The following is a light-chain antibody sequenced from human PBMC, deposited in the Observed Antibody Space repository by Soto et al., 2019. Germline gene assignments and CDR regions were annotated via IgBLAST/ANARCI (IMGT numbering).Light chain of an antibody. Sequence: QSVLTQPPSVSGSPGQSVTISCTGTGSDFGRYNRVSWCQHTPGTAPKLLIYEVTNRPSGVPDRFSGSRSGNTASLTISGLQAEDDADYYCSSFTTSDTWVLGGGTKLTVL. CDR1: GSDFGRYNR. J-gene: IGLJ3*02. CDR2: EVT. V-gene: IGLV2-18*02. CDR3: SSFTTSDTWV.